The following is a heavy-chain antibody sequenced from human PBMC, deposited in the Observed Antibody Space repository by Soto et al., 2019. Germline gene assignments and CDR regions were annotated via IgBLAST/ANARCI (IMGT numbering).Heavy chain of an antibody. D-gene: IGHD3-10*01. CDR3: ARAWFGDFVYYFDY. Sequence: QVQLVQSGAEVKKPGASVKVSCKASGYTFTNYAISWVRQAPGQGLEWMGWISAYNGNTNYAQKLQGRVTMTTDTXXSSASMELGSLRADDTAVYYCARAWFGDFVYYFDYWGQGTLVTVSS. V-gene: IGHV1-18*01. J-gene: IGHJ4*02. CDR2: ISAYNGNT. CDR1: GYTFTNYA.